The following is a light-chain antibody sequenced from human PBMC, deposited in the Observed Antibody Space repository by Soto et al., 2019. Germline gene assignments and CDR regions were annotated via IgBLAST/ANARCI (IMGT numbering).Light chain of an antibody. CDR1: QSISSW. CDR3: QQCHDTPLT. J-gene: IGKJ5*01. CDR2: KAS. V-gene: IGKV1-5*03. Sequence: DIQMTQSPSTLSASVGDRFTITCRASQSISSWLAWYQQKPGKAPKLLIYKASSLESGVPSRFSGSGYGTDFTLTITTLQPEDVGIYYCQQCHDTPLTFGQGTRLEIK.